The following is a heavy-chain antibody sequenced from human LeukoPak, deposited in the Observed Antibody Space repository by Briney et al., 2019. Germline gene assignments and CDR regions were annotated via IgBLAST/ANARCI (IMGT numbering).Heavy chain of an antibody. J-gene: IGHJ3*02. D-gene: IGHD6-13*01. V-gene: IGHV4-34*01. CDR2: IYHSGST. CDR3: ARDIAAAGTGTDAFDI. CDR1: GGSFSGYY. Sequence: SETLSLTCAVYGGSFSGYYWSWIRQPPGKGLEWIGEIYHSGSTNYNPSLKSRVTISVDKSKNQFSLKLSSVTAADTAVYYCARDIAAAGTGTDAFDIWGQGTMVTVSS.